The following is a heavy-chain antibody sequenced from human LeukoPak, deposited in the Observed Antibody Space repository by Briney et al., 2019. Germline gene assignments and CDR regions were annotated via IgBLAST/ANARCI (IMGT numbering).Heavy chain of an antibody. CDR3: APYYSSTSCYGPNWFDP. CDR1: GGTFSSYA. D-gene: IGHD2-2*01. V-gene: IGHV1-69*06. CDR2: IIPIFGTA. J-gene: IGHJ5*02. Sequence: GASVKVSCKASGGTFSSYAISWVRQAPGQGLEWMGGIIPIFGTANYAQKFQGRVTITADKSTSTAYMELSSLRSEDTAVYYCAPYYSSTSCYGPNWFDPWGQGTLVTVSS.